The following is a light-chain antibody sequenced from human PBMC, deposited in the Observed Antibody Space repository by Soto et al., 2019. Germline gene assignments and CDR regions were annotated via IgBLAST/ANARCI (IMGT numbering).Light chain of an antibody. CDR3: QPYNNCPLN. CDR2: GAS. CDR1: QSVSSN. Sequence: EIVMTQSPATLSVSPGERATLSCRASQSVSSNLAWYQQKPGQAPRLLIYGASTRATGIPARFSGSGSGTEFTLSISSLQSEDFAVYYCQPYNNCPLNFGGGTKVDI. V-gene: IGKV3-15*01. J-gene: IGKJ4*01.